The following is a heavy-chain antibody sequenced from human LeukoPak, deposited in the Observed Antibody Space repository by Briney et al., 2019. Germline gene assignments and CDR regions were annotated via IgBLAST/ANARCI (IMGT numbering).Heavy chain of an antibody. V-gene: IGHV3-33*01. Sequence: GGSLRLSCAAPGFTFSSYGMHWVRQAPGKRLEWVAVIWYDGSNKYYADSVKGRFTISRDNSKNTLYLQMNSLRAEDTAVYYCARDPTGTTFYAFDIWGQGTMVTVSS. CDR1: GFTFSSYG. J-gene: IGHJ3*02. CDR3: ARDPTGTTFYAFDI. CDR2: IWYDGSNK. D-gene: IGHD1-1*01.